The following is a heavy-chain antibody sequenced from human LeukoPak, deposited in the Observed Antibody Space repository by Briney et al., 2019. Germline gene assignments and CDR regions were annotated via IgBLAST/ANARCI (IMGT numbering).Heavy chain of an antibody. J-gene: IGHJ4*02. Sequence: GSLRLSCAASGFTFSSYSMNWVRQAPGTGLEWVSYISSSSSTIYYADSVKGRFTISRDNAKNSLYLQMNSLRAEDTAVYYCARGGYYYDSSGYYQDDYWGQGTLVTVSS. CDR3: ARGGYYYDSSGYYQDDY. CDR1: GFTFSSYS. CDR2: ISSSSSTI. V-gene: IGHV3-48*01. D-gene: IGHD3-22*01.